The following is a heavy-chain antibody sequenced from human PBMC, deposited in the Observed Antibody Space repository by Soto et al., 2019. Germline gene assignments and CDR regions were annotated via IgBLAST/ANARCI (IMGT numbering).Heavy chain of an antibody. CDR3: VREGVTRNYYYYGMDV. Sequence: SETLSLTCTVSGGSISSSAYYWSWIRQPPGKGLEWIGYIYYSGSTNYNPSLKSRVTISVDTSKNQFSLKLSSVTAADTAVYYCVREGVTRNYYYYGMDVWGQGTTVTVSS. V-gene: IGHV4-61*08. J-gene: IGHJ6*02. D-gene: IGHD2-21*02. CDR1: GGSISSSAYY. CDR2: IYYSGST.